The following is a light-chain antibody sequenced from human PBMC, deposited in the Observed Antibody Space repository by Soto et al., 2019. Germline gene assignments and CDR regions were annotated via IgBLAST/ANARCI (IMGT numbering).Light chain of an antibody. CDR2: SAS. Sequence: DLQMTQSPSSLSASVGDRVTITCRASHAISTYLAWYQQKPGKVPKLLIYSASTLHSGVPSRFSGSGSGTDFTLPISSLQPEDVATYYCQQCNSVPNTFGPGTKVDIK. J-gene: IGKJ3*01. V-gene: IGKV1-27*01. CDR1: HAISTY. CDR3: QQCNSVPNT.